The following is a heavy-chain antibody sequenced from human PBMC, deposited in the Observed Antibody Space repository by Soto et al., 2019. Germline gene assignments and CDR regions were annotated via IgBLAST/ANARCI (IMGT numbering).Heavy chain of an antibody. V-gene: IGHV5-51*01. CDR2: IYPGDSET. J-gene: IGHJ6*02. CDR3: ARRLYWGPWGMDV. CDR1: GYSFTCYW. D-gene: IGHD7-27*01. Sequence: PGEALKISCRGSGYSFTCYWIGLVRQMPGKGLEWMGIIYPGDSETRYSPSFQGQVTISADKSISTAYLQWSSLKASDTAIYYGARRLYWGPWGMDVWGQGTTVTVSS.